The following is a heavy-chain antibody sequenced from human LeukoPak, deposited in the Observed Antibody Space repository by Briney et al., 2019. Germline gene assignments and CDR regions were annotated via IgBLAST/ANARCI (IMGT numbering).Heavy chain of an antibody. CDR2: INHSGST. Sequence: PSETLSLTCAVYGGSFSGYYRSWIRQPPGKGLEWIGEINHSGSTNYNPSLKSRVTISVDTSKNQFSLKLSSVTAADTAVYYCARTSSGWYSRYYLDYWGQGTLVTVSS. D-gene: IGHD6-19*01. CDR1: GGSFSGYY. CDR3: ARTSSGWYSRYYLDY. J-gene: IGHJ4*02. V-gene: IGHV4-34*01.